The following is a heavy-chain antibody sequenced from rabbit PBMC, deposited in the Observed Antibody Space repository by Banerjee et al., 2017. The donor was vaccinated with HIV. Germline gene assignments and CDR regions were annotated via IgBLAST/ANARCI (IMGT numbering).Heavy chain of an antibody. Sequence: ELVESGGGLVQPEGSLTLTCTASGFTLSDYWMCWVRQAPGKGLEWIACIYGVSSGDTYYASWAKGRFTISKTSSTTVTLQMTSLTAADTATYFCARHHYNYGYAGDAWGQGTLVTVS. CDR2: IYGVSSGDT. CDR1: GFTLSDYW. D-gene: IGHD6-1*01. J-gene: IGHJ6*01. CDR3: ARHHYNYGYAGDA. V-gene: IGHV1S45*01.